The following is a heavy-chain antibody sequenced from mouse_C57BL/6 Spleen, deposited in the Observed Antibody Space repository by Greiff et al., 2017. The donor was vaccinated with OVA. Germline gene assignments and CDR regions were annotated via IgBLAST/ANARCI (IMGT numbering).Heavy chain of an antibody. D-gene: IGHD1-1*01. CDR1: SYTFTSYW. V-gene: IGHV1-61*01. CDR2: IYPSDSET. CDR3: ARGNYGFDY. Sequence: QVQLQQPGAELVRPGSSVKLSCKASSYTFTSYWMDWVKQRPGQGLEWIGNIYPSDSETHYNQKFKDKATLTVDKSSSTAYMQLSSLTSEDSAVYYCARGNYGFDYWGQGTTLTVSS. J-gene: IGHJ2*01.